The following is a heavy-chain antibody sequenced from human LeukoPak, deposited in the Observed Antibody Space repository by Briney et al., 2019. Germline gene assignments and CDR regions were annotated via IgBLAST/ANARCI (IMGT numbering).Heavy chain of an antibody. Sequence: PGGSLRLSCAASGFTFSSYAMHWVRQAPGKGLEWVAVISYDGSNKYYADSVKGRFTISRDNSKNTLYLQMNSLRAEDTAVYYCARERPDSSGLFVYWGQGTLVTVSS. D-gene: IGHD3-22*01. CDR1: GFTFSSYA. CDR2: ISYDGSNK. V-gene: IGHV3-30*04. J-gene: IGHJ4*02. CDR3: ARERPDSSGLFVY.